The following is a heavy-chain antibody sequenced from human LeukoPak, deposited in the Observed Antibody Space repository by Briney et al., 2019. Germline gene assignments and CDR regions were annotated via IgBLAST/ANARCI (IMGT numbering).Heavy chain of an antibody. CDR3: ARHSGWNYLHIYYYMDV. CDR2: IDYTGST. Sequence: SETLSLTCTVSGGSISSSSYYWGWIRQPPGRGLEWIGSIDYTGSTYYNPSLKSRVTISVDTSKNQFSLRLSSVTAADTAVYYCARHSGWNYLHIYYYMDVWGKGTTVTVSS. D-gene: IGHD1-7*01. J-gene: IGHJ6*03. CDR1: GGSISSSSYY. V-gene: IGHV4-39*01.